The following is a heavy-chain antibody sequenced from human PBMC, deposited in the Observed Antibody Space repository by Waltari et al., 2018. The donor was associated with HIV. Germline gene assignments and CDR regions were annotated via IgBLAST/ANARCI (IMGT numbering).Heavy chain of an antibody. CDR2: ISSTSTYI. CDR1: GFTLRPYT. D-gene: IGHD1-26*01. Sequence: EVQLVESGGGLVKPGGSLRLSCATSGFTLRPYTMYWVRQAPGKGLEWVSSISSTSTYIYYTDSVKGRFTISRDNAQNSLSLQMNSLSAEDTAVYYCVADLGGSHDSWGQGSQVTVSS. V-gene: IGHV3-21*02. J-gene: IGHJ4*02. CDR3: VADLGGSHDS.